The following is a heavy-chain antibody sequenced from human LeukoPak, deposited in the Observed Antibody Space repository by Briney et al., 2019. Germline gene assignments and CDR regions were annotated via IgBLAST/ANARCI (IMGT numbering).Heavy chain of an antibody. V-gene: IGHV3-30*18. D-gene: IGHD3-10*01. J-gene: IGHJ4*02. CDR3: AKSLGLPSGTNHSGDY. CDR1: GFTFSSYG. Sequence: PGGSLRLSCAASGFTFSSYGMHWVRQAPGKGLEWVAVISYDGSNNYYADSVKGRFTISRDNSKNTLYLQMNSLRAEDTAVYYCAKSLGLPSGTNHSGDYWGQGTLVTVSS. CDR2: ISYDGSNN.